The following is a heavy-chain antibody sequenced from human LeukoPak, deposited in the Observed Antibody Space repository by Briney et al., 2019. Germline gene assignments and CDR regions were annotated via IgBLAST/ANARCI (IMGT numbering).Heavy chain of an antibody. CDR3: ARGSKWFGELSFDY. Sequence: SETLSLTCTVSGGSISSYYWSWIRQPPGKGLEWIGYIYYSGSTNYNPSLKSRVTISVDTSKNQFSLKLSSVTAAATAVYYCARGSKWFGELSFDYWGQGTLVTVSS. CDR1: GGSISSYY. J-gene: IGHJ4*02. D-gene: IGHD3-10*01. V-gene: IGHV4-59*01. CDR2: IYYSGST.